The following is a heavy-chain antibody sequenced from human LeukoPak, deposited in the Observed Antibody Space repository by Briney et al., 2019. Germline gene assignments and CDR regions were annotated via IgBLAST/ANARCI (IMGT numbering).Heavy chain of an antibody. D-gene: IGHD3-3*01. CDR1: GGSISSGDYY. Sequence: SETLSLTCTVSGGSISSGDYYWSWIRQPPGKGLEWIGYIYYSGSTNYNPSLKSRVTISVDTSKNQFSLKLSSVTAADTAVYYCARGGITDDFWSGYADWGQGTLVTVSS. CDR2: IYYSGST. CDR3: ARGGITDDFWSGYAD. J-gene: IGHJ4*02. V-gene: IGHV4-61*08.